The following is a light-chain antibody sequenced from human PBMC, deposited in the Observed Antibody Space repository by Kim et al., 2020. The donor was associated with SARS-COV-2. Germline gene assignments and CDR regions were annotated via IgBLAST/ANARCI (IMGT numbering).Light chain of an antibody. CDR1: SRGVGGYNY. Sequence: GQSGTISCTGTSRGVGGYNYVSWYQQHPGKAPNLMIYDVSQWPSGVPDRFSGSKSGNTASLTISGLQAEDDADYYCCSYAGTYTWVFGGGTQLTVL. CDR2: DVS. J-gene: IGLJ3*02. CDR3: CSYAGTYTWV. V-gene: IGLV2-11*01.